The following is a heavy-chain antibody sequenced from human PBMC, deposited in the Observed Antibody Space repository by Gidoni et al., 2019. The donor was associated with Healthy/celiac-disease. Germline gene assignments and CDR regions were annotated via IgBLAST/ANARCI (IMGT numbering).Heavy chain of an antibody. CDR3: ARDARPRIAAAGPNRKNWFDP. CDR2: IYYSGST. CDR1: GGSISSSSYY. D-gene: IGHD6-13*01. J-gene: IGHJ5*02. Sequence: QLQLQESGPGLVKPSETLSLTCTVSGGSISSSSYYWGWIRQPPGKGLEWIGSIYYSGSTYYNPSLKSRVTISVDTSKNQFALKLSSVTAADTAVYYCARDARPRIAAAGPNRKNWFDPWGQGTLVTVSS. V-gene: IGHV4-39*07.